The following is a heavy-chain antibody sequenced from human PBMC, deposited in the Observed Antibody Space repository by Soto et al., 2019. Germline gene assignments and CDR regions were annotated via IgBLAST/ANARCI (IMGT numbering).Heavy chain of an antibody. V-gene: IGHV1-2*04. CDR2: INPNSGGT. D-gene: IGHD2-21*02. CDR1: GYTFTGYY. CDR3: ARPYCGGDCYSDFAFDI. J-gene: IGHJ3*02. Sequence: ASVKVSCKASGYTFTGYYMHWVRQAPGQGLEWMGWINPNSGGTNYAQKFQGWVTMTRDTSISTAYMELSRLRSDDTAVYYCARPYCGGDCYSDFAFDIWGQGTMVTVSS.